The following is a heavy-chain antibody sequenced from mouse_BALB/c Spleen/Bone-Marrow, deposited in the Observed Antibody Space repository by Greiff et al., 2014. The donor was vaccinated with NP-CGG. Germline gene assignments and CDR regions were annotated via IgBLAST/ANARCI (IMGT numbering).Heavy chain of an antibody. CDR1: GYIFSDYN. V-gene: IGHV1S29*02. CDR2: IYPYNGGI. CDR3: GRGWFLSQFAY. J-gene: IGHJ3*01. Sequence: DVQLQQSGLELVKRGVSVKIFCKASGYIFSDYNMHWVKQSHGRSLEWFGNIYPYNGGIGYNQKFKRKATLTVDNSSSTAYMDRRSLTSEDSAVYHCGRGWFLSQFAYWGQGTLVTVSA. D-gene: IGHD2-3*01.